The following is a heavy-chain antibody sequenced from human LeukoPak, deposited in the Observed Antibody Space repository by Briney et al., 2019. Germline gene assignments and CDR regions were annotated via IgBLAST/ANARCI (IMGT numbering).Heavy chain of an antibody. CDR2: ISWNSGSI. J-gene: IGHJ4*02. CDR1: GFTFDDYA. Sequence: PGRSLRLSCAASGFTFDDYAMHWVRQAPGKGLEWVSGISWNSGSIGYADSVKGRFTISRDNAKNSLYLQMNSLRAEDTAVYYCAKLPGFEDYWGQGTLVTVSS. D-gene: IGHD3-10*01. CDR3: AKLPGFEDY. V-gene: IGHV3-9*01.